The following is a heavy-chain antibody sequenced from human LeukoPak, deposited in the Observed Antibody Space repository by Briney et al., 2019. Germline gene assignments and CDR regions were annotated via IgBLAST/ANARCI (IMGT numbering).Heavy chain of an antibody. V-gene: IGHV4-34*01. J-gene: IGHJ4*02. CDR3: ARDLSTTPGPFDY. CDR1: GGSFSGYY. Sequence: SETLSLTCAVYGGSFSGYYWSWIRQPPGKGLEWIGGINHSGSTNYNPSLKSRVTISVDTSKNQFSLKLSSVTPEDTAVYYCARDLSTTPGPFDYWGQGTLVTVSS. CDR2: INHSGST. D-gene: IGHD4-17*01.